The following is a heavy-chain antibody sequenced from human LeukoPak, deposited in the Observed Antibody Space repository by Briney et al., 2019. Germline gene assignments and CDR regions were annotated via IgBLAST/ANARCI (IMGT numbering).Heavy chain of an antibody. D-gene: IGHD3-9*01. V-gene: IGHV3-7*01. CDR1: GFTFSSYE. J-gene: IGHJ4*02. CDR3: GRDDWGPADY. CDR2: INGDGSEK. Sequence: PGGSLRLSCAASGFTFSSYEMNWVRQAPGKGLEWVANINGDGSEKYHVDSVKGRFTISRDNAENSLFLQMNSLRAEDTAVYYCGRDDWGPADYWGQGTLVTVSS.